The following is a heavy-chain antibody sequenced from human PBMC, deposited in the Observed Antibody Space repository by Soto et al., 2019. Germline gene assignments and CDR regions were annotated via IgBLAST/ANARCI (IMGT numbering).Heavy chain of an antibody. Sequence: QVQLVQSGAEVKKPGSSVKVSCKASGGTFSSYAISWVRQAPGQGLERMGGIIPIFGTANYAQKFQGRITITADESTSTANLELSSLTSEDTTVYYFASYLHGGSYSVWFFDLWGRGTLVTVSS. V-gene: IGHV1-69*12. J-gene: IGHJ2*01. D-gene: IGHD1-26*01. CDR1: GGTFSSYA. CDR3: ASYLHGGSYSVWFFDL. CDR2: IIPIFGTA.